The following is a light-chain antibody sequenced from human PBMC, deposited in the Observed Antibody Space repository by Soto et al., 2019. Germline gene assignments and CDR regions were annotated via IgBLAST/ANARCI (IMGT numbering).Light chain of an antibody. CDR1: AGDVGSYNL. CDR2: EAT. J-gene: IGLJ1*01. V-gene: IGLV2-23*01. CDR3: SSYASYISSYV. Sequence: QSVLTQPDSVSGSPGQSITISCTGTAGDVGSYNLVSWYQQRPGKAPKLLIYEATKRPLGLSNRFSGSRSGNTASLTISGLQAEDEADYYCSSYASYISSYVFGPGTKVTV.